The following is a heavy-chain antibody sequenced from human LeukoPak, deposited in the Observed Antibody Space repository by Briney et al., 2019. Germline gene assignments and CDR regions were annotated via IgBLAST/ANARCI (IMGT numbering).Heavy chain of an antibody. J-gene: IGHJ5*02. Sequence: GGSLRLSCAASGFTFSTYAMSWVRQAPGKGLEWVSAISGGGGSTYYADSVKGRFTISRDNSKNTLYLQMNSLRAEDTAVYYCAKDSSKARAVARNWFDPWGQGTLVTVSS. CDR1: GFTFSTYA. D-gene: IGHD6-19*01. V-gene: IGHV3-23*01. CDR2: ISGGGGST. CDR3: AKDSSKARAVARNWFDP.